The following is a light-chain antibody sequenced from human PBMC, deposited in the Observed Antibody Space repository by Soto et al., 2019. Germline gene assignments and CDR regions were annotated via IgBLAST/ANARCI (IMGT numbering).Light chain of an antibody. Sequence: QSALAQPRSVSGSPGQSVTISCSGTSSDVGGYNSVSWYQQFPGKAPKLMIYDVTKRPSGVPDRFSGSKSGNTASLTISGLQAEDEADYYCSSYSRSSFYVFGTGTKVTVL. J-gene: IGLJ1*01. CDR3: SSYSRSSFYV. V-gene: IGLV2-11*01. CDR2: DVT. CDR1: SSDVGGYNS.